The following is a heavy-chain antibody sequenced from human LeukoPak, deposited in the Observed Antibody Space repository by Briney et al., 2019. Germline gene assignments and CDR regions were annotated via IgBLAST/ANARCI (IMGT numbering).Heavy chain of an antibody. CDR2: IWDDGTTK. D-gene: IGHD6-13*01. Sequence: GGSLRLSCAASGFTFSSYGMHWVRQAPGKGLEWVAIIWDDGTTKFYADSVKGRFTISRDNSKNTVFLQMNSLRAEDTAVYYCAKDSSSWYSYFDYWGQGALVTVSS. V-gene: IGHV3-33*06. CDR3: AKDSSSWYSYFDY. CDR1: GFTFSSYG. J-gene: IGHJ4*02.